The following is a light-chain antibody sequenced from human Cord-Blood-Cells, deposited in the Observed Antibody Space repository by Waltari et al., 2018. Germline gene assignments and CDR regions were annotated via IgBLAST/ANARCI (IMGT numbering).Light chain of an antibody. CDR3: QQYYSTPWT. V-gene: IGKV4-1*01. J-gene: IGKJ1*01. CDR2: WAF. Sequence: DIVMTQSPDSLAVSLGERAPINCKSSQSVLYSSNNKNYLAWYQQKPGQPPKLLIYWAFTRESGVPDRFSGSGSGTDFTLTISGVQAEDGAVDYCQQYYSTPWTFGQGTKVEIK. CDR1: QSVLYSSNNKNY.